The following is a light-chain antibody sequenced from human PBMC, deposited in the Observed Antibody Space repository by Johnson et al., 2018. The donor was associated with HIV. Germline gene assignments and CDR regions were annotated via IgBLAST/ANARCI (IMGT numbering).Light chain of an antibody. CDR3: GKWDSSRSAGEV. CDR1: TSNIGNNY. J-gene: IGLJ1*01. CDR2: DNN. Sequence: QSVLTQPPSVSAAPGQKVTISCSGSTSNIGNNYVSWYQQLPGTAPKLLIYDNNKRPSGIPDRFSGSKSGTSATLGITGPQTGDEADYYFGKWDSSRSAGEVFGTGTKVTVL. V-gene: IGLV1-51*01.